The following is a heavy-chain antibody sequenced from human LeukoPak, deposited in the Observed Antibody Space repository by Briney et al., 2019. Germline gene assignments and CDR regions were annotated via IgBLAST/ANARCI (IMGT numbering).Heavy chain of an antibody. CDR3: VREHCSVGSCYGDY. CDR1: GDSISSSNW. Sequence: SETLPLTCAVSGDSISSSNWWSWVRQPPGKGLEWIGEIHHSGSTNYSPSLKSRVTISVDKSKNQFSLKLSSVTAADTAVYYCVREHCSVGSCYGDYWGQGTLVTASS. D-gene: IGHD2-15*01. CDR2: IHHSGST. J-gene: IGHJ4*02. V-gene: IGHV4-4*02.